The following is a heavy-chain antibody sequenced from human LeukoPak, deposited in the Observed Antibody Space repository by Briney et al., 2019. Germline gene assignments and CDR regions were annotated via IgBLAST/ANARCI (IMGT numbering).Heavy chain of an antibody. J-gene: IGHJ4*02. V-gene: IGHV3-7*01. D-gene: IGHD2-15*01. CDR1: GFTFSNYW. Sequence: PGGSLRLSCAASGFTFSNYWMNWVRQTPGKGLEWVSNIKGSGSETDYPDSVKGRFTISRDNAWDSLYLQMNSLTVEDTAVYYCARGWGEKGRCRGGTCNNPEFDYWGQGVLVTVSS. CDR3: ARGWGEKGRCRGGTCNNPEFDY. CDR2: IKGSGSET.